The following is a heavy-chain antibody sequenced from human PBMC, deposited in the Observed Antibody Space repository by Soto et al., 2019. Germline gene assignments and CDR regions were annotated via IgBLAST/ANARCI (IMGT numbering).Heavy chain of an antibody. V-gene: IGHV3-23*01. Sequence: GGSLRLSCSASGFPFSNYAMSWVRQAPGKGLEWVSAISRSGDSPYYADSVRGRFTVSRDNSKHTLYLQMNSLRAEDTAVYYCARRLDYDILTGTIDYWGQGTLVTVSS. CDR1: GFPFSNYA. CDR2: ISRSGDSP. J-gene: IGHJ4*02. CDR3: ARRLDYDILTGTIDY. D-gene: IGHD3-9*01.